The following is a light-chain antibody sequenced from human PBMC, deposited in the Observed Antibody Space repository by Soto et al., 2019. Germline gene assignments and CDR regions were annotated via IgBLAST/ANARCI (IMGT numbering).Light chain of an antibody. J-gene: IGLJ3*02. CDR1: SSNIGGNY. CDR2: NNN. Sequence: QSVMTQPPSVSAAPGQKVTISCSGSSSNIGGNYVSWYQQLPGTAPKLLIYNNNERPSGVPDRFSGSKSGTSASLAISGLRSEDEADYYCAAWDDSLSGWVFGGGTKLTVL. V-gene: IGLV1-47*02. CDR3: AAWDDSLSGWV.